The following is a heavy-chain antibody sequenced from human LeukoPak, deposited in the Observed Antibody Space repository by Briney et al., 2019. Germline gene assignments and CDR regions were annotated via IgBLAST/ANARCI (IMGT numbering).Heavy chain of an antibody. CDR2: TYYRSRWYN. Sequence: SQTLSLTCVISGDSVSSNSAAWNWIRQSPSRGLEWLGRTYYRSRWYNDYAVSVKSRISINPDTSKNQFSPQLNSVTPEDTAVYYCARGGEYSSGWYYFDYWGQGTLVTVSS. D-gene: IGHD6-19*01. CDR3: ARGGEYSSGWYYFDY. V-gene: IGHV6-1*01. CDR1: GDSVSSNSAA. J-gene: IGHJ4*02.